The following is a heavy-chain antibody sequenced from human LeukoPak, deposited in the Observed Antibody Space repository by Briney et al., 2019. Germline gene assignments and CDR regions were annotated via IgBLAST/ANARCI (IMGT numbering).Heavy chain of an antibody. CDR3: ARHVAASRWFDP. CDR1: GYSFTSSW. Sequence: GESLKISCKGSGYSFTSSWISWVRQMPGKGLEWMRTIDPSDSYTNYSPSFQGHVTISTDKSINTAYLQWSSLKASDTAMYYCARHVAASRWFDPWGQGTLVTVSS. CDR2: IDPSDSYT. J-gene: IGHJ5*02. V-gene: IGHV5-10-1*01. D-gene: IGHD2-21*01.